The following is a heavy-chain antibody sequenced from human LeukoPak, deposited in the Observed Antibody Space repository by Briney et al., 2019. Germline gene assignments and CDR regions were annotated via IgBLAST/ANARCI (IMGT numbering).Heavy chain of an antibody. CDR1: GGSISSGAYY. CDR2: IYYTGST. CDR3: ARQGGSYPDY. V-gene: IGHV4-31*01. J-gene: IGHJ4*02. D-gene: IGHD1-26*01. Sequence: SQTLSLTCTVSGGSISSGAYYWSWIRQHPGMGLEWIGYIYYTGSTYYNPSLNSLVTISADTSKNQFSLRLSSVTAADTAVYYCARQGGSYPDYWGQGTLVTVSS.